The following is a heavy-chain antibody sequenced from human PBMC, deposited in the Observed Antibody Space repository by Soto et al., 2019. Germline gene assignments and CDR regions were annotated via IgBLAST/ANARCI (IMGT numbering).Heavy chain of an antibody. CDR1: GFTFDDYA. D-gene: IGHD6-19*01. CDR3: AKDAGYSSVLDY. CDR2: ISWNSGSI. Sequence: GGSLRLSCAASGFTFDDYAMHWVRQAPGKGLEWVSGISWNSGSIGYADSVKGRFTISRDNAKNSLYLQMNSLRAEDTALYYCAKDAGYSSVLDYWGQGTLVTVSS. J-gene: IGHJ4*02. V-gene: IGHV3-9*01.